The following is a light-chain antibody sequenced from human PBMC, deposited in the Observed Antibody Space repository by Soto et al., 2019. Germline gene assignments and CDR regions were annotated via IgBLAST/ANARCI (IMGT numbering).Light chain of an antibody. CDR3: QQYNSYSRIT. J-gene: IGKJ5*01. V-gene: IGKV1-5*03. Sequence: DIQLTQSPSSLSAVVGDSVTITCRASQNLNNWLAWYQQAPGTAPKLLIYKASVLASGVSSRFSGSGSGTEFTLTISSLQPEDFATYYCQQYNSYSRITFGQGTRLETK. CDR1: QNLNNW. CDR2: KAS.